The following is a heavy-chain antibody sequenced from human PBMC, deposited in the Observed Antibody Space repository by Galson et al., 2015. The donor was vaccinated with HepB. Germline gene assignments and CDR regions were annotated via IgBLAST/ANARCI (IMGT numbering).Heavy chain of an antibody. J-gene: IGHJ5*02. CDR2: ISGSGGSA. V-gene: IGHV3-23*01. CDR3: AKNSHGSTKMRGGWFDP. Sequence: SLRLSCAASGFTFSSYAMSWVRQAPGKGLEWVSAISGSGGSAYYADSVKGRFTISRDNSKNTLYLQMNSLRAEDTAVYYCAKNSHGSTKMRGGWFDPWGQGTLVTVSS. D-gene: IGHD5-18*01. CDR1: GFTFSSYA.